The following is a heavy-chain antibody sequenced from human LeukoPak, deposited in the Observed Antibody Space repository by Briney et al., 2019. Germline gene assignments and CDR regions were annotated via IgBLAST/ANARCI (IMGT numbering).Heavy chain of an antibody. J-gene: IGHJ4*02. V-gene: IGHV3-23*01. CDR3: VVGGSPGY. CDR1: GFTFSSYA. CDR2: ISTDGYTT. Sequence: GGSLRFSCAASGFTFSSYAMSWVRQAPGRGLEWVSRISTDGYTTDYADFVQGRFTASRDNTKNTRSLEMNSLRAEDTAVYYCVVGGSPGYWGQGTLVTVSS. D-gene: IGHD2-15*01.